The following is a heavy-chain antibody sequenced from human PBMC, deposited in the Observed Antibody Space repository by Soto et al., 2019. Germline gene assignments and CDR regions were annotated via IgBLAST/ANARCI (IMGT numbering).Heavy chain of an antibody. Sequence: PGGSLRLSSAASGFTFSSYSMNWVRQAPGKGLEWVSSISSSSSYIYYADSVKGRFTISRDNAKNSLYLQMNSLRAEDTAVYYCARVGGEAVAGPNDYWGQGTLVTVSS. CDR3: ARVGGEAVAGPNDY. D-gene: IGHD6-19*01. V-gene: IGHV3-21*01. J-gene: IGHJ4*02. CDR1: GFTFSSYS. CDR2: ISSSSSYI.